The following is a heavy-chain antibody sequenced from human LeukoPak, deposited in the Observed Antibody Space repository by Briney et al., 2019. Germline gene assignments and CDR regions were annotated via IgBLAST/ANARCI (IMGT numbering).Heavy chain of an antibody. J-gene: IGHJ4*02. V-gene: IGHV4-38-2*02. CDR3: ARGALVGATPFDY. CDR2: IYHSGST. CDR1: GYSISSGYY. D-gene: IGHD1-26*01. Sequence: SETLSLTCTVSGYSISSGYYWGWIRQPPGKGLEWIGSIYHSGSTYYNPSLKSRVTISVDTSKNQFSLKLSSVTAADTAVYYCARGALVGATPFDYWGQGTLVTVSS.